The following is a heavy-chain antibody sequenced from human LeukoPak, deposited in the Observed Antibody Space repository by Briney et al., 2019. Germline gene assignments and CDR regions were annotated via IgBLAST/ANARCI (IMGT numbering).Heavy chain of an antibody. D-gene: IGHD6-13*01. CDR2: ISYDGSEK. J-gene: IGHJ4*02. Sequence: GGSLRLSCAASGFTFRSYDMHWVRQAPGKGLEWVAVISYDGSEKYYADSVKGRFSISRDNSKNTLYVQMNSLRAEDTAVYYCAKGGGQQLATRYFDYWGQGTLVTVSS. CDR1: GFTFRSYD. CDR3: AKGGGQQLATRYFDY. V-gene: IGHV3-30*18.